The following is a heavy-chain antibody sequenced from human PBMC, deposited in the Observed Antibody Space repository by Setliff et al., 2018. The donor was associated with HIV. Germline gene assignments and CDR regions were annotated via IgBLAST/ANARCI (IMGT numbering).Heavy chain of an antibody. CDR1: GFTFSDYS. D-gene: IGHD3-10*02. V-gene: IGHV3-48*01. Sequence: GSLRLSCAASGFTFSDYSMNWVRQAPGKGLEWVSFIGGRFDTYYADSVKGRFTISRDNAKKSLYLQMNSLRADDTAVYYCARDTMWAFDIWGQGTLVTVSS. J-gene: IGHJ3*02. CDR2: IGGRFDT. CDR3: ARDTMWAFDI.